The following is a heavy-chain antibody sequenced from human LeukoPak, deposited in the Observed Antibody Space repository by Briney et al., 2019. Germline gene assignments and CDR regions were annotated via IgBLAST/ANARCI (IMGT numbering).Heavy chain of an antibody. V-gene: IGHV4-31*03. D-gene: IGHD3-10*01. Sequence: SETLPLTCTVSGGSISSGGYYWSWIRQHPGKGLEWIGYIYYSGSTYYNPSLKSRVTISVDTSKNQFSLKLSSVTAADTAVYYCARLYGSGSYYNDFDYWGQGTLVTVSS. CDR3: ARLYGSGSYYNDFDY. CDR2: IYYSGST. J-gene: IGHJ4*02. CDR1: GGSISSGGYY.